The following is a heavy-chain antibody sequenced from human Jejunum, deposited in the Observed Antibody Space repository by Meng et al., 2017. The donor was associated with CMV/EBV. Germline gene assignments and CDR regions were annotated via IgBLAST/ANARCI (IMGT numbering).Heavy chain of an antibody. D-gene: IGHD3-22*01. CDR2: VYHSGTT. CDR3: ARKISSGYYLNWFDP. Sequence: SDYSINNNNWWTWVRQSPGKGLEWIGEVYHSGTTNYNPSLKSRVTISVDKSKNQFFLQMTSLTAADTAVYYCARKISSGYYLNWFDPWGRGTLVTVSS. V-gene: IGHV4-4*02. CDR1: DYSINNNNW. J-gene: IGHJ5*02.